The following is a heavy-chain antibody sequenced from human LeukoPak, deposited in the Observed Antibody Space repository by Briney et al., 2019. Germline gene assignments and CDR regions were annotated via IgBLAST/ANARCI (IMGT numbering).Heavy chain of an antibody. CDR3: ARGGSYIGYMDV. CDR2: IYYSGST. J-gene: IGHJ6*03. Sequence: KSSETLSLTCTVSGGSISSSNYFWGWIRQPPGKGLEWIGSIYYSGSTYYNPSLKSRVTISVDTSKNQFSLKLSSVTAADTAVYYCARGGSYIGYMDVWGKGTTVTVSS. V-gene: IGHV4-39*07. D-gene: IGHD1-26*01. CDR1: GGSISSSNYF.